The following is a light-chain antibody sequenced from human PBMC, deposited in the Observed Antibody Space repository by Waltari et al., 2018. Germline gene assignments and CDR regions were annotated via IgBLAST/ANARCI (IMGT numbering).Light chain of an antibody. V-gene: IGKV1-33*01. CDR2: DAS. CDR1: QDISNY. J-gene: IGKJ5*01. Sequence: DIQMTQSPSSLSASVGDRVTITSQASQDISNYLNWYQQKPGKAPKLLIYDASNLETGVPSRFSGSGSGTDFTFTISSLQPEDIATYYCQQYDNLLRGITFGQGTRLEIK. CDR3: QQYDNLLRGIT.